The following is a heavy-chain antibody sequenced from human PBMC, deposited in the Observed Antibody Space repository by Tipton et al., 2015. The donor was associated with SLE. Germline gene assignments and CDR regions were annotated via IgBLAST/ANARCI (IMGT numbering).Heavy chain of an antibody. CDR2: TYYRSRWYN. J-gene: IGHJ6*03. Sequence: GLVKPSQTLSLACAISGDSVSSNSAAWNWIRQSPSRGLEWLGRTYYRSRWYNDYAVSVKSRITINTDTSKNQISLQLNSVTPEDTAVYYCAREWGSLFSYDYYMDVWGQGTTVTV. CDR3: AREWGSLFSYDYYMDV. CDR1: GDSVSSNSAA. V-gene: IGHV6-1*01. D-gene: IGHD7-27*01.